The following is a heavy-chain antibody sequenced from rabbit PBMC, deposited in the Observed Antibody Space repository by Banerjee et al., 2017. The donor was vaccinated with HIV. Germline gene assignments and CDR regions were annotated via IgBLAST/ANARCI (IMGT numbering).Heavy chain of an antibody. J-gene: IGHJ4*01. CDR3: ARDRDTGTAYYFDL. CDR1: GFSFSSSYW. Sequence: EESGGDLVKPEGSLTLTCTASGFSFSSSYWICWVRQAPGKGLEWIACIYSGSSGSTYYASWAKGRFTISKTSSTTVDLKMTSLTAADTATFFCARDRDTGTAYYFDLWGQGTLVTVS. CDR2: IYSGSSGST. D-gene: IGHD7-1*01. V-gene: IGHV1S45*01.